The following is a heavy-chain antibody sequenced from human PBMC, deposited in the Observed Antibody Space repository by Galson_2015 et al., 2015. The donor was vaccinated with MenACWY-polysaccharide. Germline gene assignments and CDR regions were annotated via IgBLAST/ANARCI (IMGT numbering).Heavy chain of an antibody. CDR1: GFTFSSYG. D-gene: IGHD6-13*01. CDR3: AKDRTAAASDGDY. V-gene: IGHV3-30*02. Sequence: SLRLSCAASGFTFSSYGMHWVRQAPGKGLKRVAFIRYDGRDKYYADSVKGRFTLSRDNSKNTLYLQMDSLRAEDTAVYYCAKDRTAAASDGDYWGQGTLVTVSS. J-gene: IGHJ4*02. CDR2: IRYDGRDK.